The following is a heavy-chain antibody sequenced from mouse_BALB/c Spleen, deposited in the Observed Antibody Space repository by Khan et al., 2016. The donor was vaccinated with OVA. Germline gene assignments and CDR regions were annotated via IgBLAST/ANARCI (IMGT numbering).Heavy chain of an antibody. J-gene: IGHJ4*01. D-gene: IGHD1-2*01. V-gene: IGHV5-6*01. Sequence: EVQLQESGGDLVKPGGSLKLSCAASGFTFSSYGMSWVRQTPDKRLEWVATISSGGHYTYFPDSVRGRFTISRDNAKNTLYLQMSSLKSEDTAMYYYTGTITSANEDYYAMDYWGQGTSVTVSS. CDR3: TGTITSANEDYYAMDY. CDR1: GFTFSSYG. CDR2: ISSGGHYT.